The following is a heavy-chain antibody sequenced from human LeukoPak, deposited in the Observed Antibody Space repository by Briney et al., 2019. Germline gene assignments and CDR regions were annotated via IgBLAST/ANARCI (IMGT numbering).Heavy chain of an antibody. Sequence: GGSLRLSCAASGFTFSDTWMHWVRQAPGKGLVWVSRIRSDGSDTRYAESVKGRFTISRDNAKNTLYLQMNSLRAEDTAAYYCARDWFHAIDYWGQGTLVTASS. V-gene: IGHV3-74*01. J-gene: IGHJ4*02. CDR3: ARDWFHAIDY. CDR1: GFTFSDTW. D-gene: IGHD2/OR15-2a*01. CDR2: IRSDGSDT.